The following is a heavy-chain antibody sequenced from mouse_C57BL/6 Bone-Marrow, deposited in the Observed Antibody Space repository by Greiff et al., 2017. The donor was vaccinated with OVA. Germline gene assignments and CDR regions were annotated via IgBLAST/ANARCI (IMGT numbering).Heavy chain of an antibody. V-gene: IGHV5-2*01. CDR3: ARRGGTGYAMDY. CDR2: INSDGGST. Sequence: EVQLQESGGGLVQPGESLKLSCESNEYEFPSHDLSWVRKTPEKRLELVAAINSDGGSTSYPDTMARRFIISSDNTKKTLYLQMSSLRSEDTAVYYCARRGGTGYAMDYWGQGTSVTVSS. J-gene: IGHJ4*01. CDR1: EYEFPSHD. D-gene: IGHD3-3*01.